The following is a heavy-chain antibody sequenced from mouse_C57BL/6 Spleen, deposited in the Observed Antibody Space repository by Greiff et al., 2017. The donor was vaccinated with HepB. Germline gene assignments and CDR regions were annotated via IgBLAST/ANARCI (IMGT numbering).Heavy chain of an antibody. V-gene: IGHV3-1*01. J-gene: IGHJ2*01. D-gene: IGHD2-4*01. CDR3: ARGGYDSYYFDY. CDR1: GYSITSGYD. Sequence: EVKLQESGPGMVKPSQSLSLTCTVTGYSITSGYDWHWIRHFPGNKLEWMGYISYSGSTNYNPSLKSRISITHDTSKNHFFLKLNSVTTEDTATYYCARGGYDSYYFDYWGQVTTLTVSS. CDR2: ISYSGST.